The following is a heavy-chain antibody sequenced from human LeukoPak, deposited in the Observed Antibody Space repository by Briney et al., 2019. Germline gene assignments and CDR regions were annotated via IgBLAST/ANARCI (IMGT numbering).Heavy chain of an antibody. D-gene: IGHD2-15*01. J-gene: IGHJ5*02. CDR3: ARAGAVVDNWFDP. CDR2: INPNSGGT. V-gene: IGHV1-2*02. CDR1: GSTFTGFY. Sequence: RASVKVSCKSSGSTFTGFYIQWVRQAPGQGLEWMGWINPNSGGTNYAQKFQGRVTMTRDTSIGTAYMELSRLRSGDTAVYYCARAGAVVDNWFDPWGQGTLVTVSS.